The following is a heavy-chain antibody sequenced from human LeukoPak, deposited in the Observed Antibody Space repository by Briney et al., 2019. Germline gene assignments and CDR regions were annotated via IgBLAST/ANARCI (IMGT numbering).Heavy chain of an antibody. CDR1: GFTFSSYG. CDR3: ALPGQWLANDAFDI. V-gene: IGHV3-30*03. D-gene: IGHD6-19*01. J-gene: IGHJ3*02. Sequence: PGGSLRLSCAASGFTFSSYGMHWVRQAPGKGLEWVAVISYDGSNKYYADSVKGRFTISRDNSKNTLYLQMNSLRAEDTAVYYCALPGQWLANDAFDIWGQGTMVTVSS. CDR2: ISYDGSNK.